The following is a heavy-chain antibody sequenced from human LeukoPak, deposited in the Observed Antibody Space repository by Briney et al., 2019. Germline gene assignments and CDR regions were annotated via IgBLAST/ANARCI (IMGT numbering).Heavy chain of an antibody. CDR1: GFTFSSYA. CDR2: IGGSGGTT. CDR3: AKRDSSGYYYFDY. Sequence: GGSLRLSCAASGFTFSSYAMSWVRQAPGEGLEWVSAIGGSGGTTYYADSVKGRFTISRDNSKNTVYLQMNSLGAEDTAVYYCAKRDSSGYYYFDYWGQGTLVTASS. V-gene: IGHV3-23*01. D-gene: IGHD3-22*01. J-gene: IGHJ4*02.